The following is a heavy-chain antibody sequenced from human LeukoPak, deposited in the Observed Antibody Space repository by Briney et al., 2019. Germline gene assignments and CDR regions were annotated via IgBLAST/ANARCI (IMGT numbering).Heavy chain of an antibody. Sequence: EGSLRLSCVASEFTFSGYNMNWVRQAPGKGLEWVSHIGGSGANIYYADSVKGRFTISRDNAKNTLYLQMNSLRAEDTAIYYCARRFDIWGQGTMVTVSS. CDR2: IGGSGANI. CDR3: ARRFDI. V-gene: IGHV3-48*01. CDR1: EFTFSGYN. J-gene: IGHJ3*02. D-gene: IGHD3-10*01.